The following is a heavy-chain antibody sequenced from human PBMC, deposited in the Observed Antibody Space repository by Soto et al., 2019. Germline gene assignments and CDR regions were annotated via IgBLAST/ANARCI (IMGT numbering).Heavy chain of an antibody. Sequence: QVQLQESGPGLVRPSETLSLTCTVSSDSISSYYWIWIRQSPVEGLEWIGYTDYSGNTNYKPSLKSRVTISGDTSKNQFSMRLSSVTAADTAVYYCARAVGDPLYYLDSWGQGTLVTVSS. CDR2: TDYSGNT. CDR1: SDSISSYY. CDR3: ARAVGDPLYYLDS. D-gene: IGHD6-19*01. J-gene: IGHJ4*02. V-gene: IGHV4-59*08.